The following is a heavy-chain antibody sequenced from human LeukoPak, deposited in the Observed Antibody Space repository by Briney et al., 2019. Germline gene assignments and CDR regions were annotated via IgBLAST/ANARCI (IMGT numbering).Heavy chain of an antibody. Sequence: SETLSLTCAVSGGSFSGYYWTWIRQPPGKGLEWSGEINHSGGANYSPSLSSRVTISLDMSENQFSLKLTSVTAAVSAVYYCARGRGTVTTHWGQGTLVTLSS. CDR3: ARGRGTVTTH. CDR2: INHSGGA. CDR1: GGSFSGYY. J-gene: IGHJ4*02. V-gene: IGHV4-34*01. D-gene: IGHD4-17*01.